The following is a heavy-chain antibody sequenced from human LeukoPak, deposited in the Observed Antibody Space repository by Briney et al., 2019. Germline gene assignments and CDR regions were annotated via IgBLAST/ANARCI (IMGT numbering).Heavy chain of an antibody. CDR3: ARHSALDIVVVPAAIGIYYYYYGMDV. Sequence: SETLSLTCTVSGGSISSYYWSWIRQPPGKGLEWIGYIYYSGSTNYNPSLKSRVTISVGMSKNQFSLKLSSVTAADTAVYYCARHSALDIVVVPAAIGIYYYYYGMDVWGQGTTVTVSS. V-gene: IGHV4-59*08. J-gene: IGHJ6*02. D-gene: IGHD2-2*01. CDR2: IYYSGST. CDR1: GGSISSYY.